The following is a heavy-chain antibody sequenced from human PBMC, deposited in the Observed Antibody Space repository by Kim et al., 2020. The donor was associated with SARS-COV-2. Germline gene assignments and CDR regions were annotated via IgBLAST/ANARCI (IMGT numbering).Heavy chain of an antibody. CDR2: IKQDGSEK. CDR3: AKEVRYFDWFSHYYGMDV. Sequence: GGSLRLSCAASGFTFSSYWMSWVRQAPGKGLEWVANIKQDGSEKYYVDSAKGRFTISRDNAKNSLYLQMNSLRAEDTAVYYCAKEVRYFDWFSHYYGMDVWGQGTTVTVSS. D-gene: IGHD3-9*01. J-gene: IGHJ6*02. CDR1: GFTFSSYW. V-gene: IGHV3-7*04.